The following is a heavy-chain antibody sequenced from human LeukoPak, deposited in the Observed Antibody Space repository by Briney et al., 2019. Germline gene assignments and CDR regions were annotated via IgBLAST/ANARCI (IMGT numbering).Heavy chain of an antibody. J-gene: IGHJ4*02. Sequence: SETLSLTCTVSGGSISSYYWSWIRQPPGKGLEWIGYIYYSGSTNYNPSLRSRVTISVDTSKKQFSLKLNYVAAGDTAVYYCARGDSGYDEGTFDYWGQGTLVTVSS. CDR1: GGSISSYY. CDR2: IYYSGST. CDR3: ARGDSGYDEGTFDY. V-gene: IGHV4-59*01. D-gene: IGHD5-12*01.